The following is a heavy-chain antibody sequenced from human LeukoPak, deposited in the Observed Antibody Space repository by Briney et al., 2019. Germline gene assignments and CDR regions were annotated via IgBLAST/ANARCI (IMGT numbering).Heavy chain of an antibody. CDR3: ARNFYGSGSHSTPFDY. Sequence: SGPTLVNPTQTLTLTCTFSGFSLSTSGMCVSWIRQPPGKALEWLARIDWDDDKYYSTSLKTRLTISKDTSKNQVVLTMTNMDPVDTATYYCARNFYGSGSHSTPFDYWGQGTLVTVSS. D-gene: IGHD3-10*01. CDR2: IDWDDDK. V-gene: IGHV2-70*11. J-gene: IGHJ4*02. CDR1: GFSLSTSGMC.